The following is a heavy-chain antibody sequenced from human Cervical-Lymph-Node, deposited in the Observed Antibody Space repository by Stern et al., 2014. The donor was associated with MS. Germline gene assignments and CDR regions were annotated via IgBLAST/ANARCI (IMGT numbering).Heavy chain of an antibody. CDR3: ARGHIPYAYNYLFDY. CDR2: AWYDGSTA. V-gene: IGHV3-33*01. CDR1: GFTFSSYG. Sequence: QVQLVESGGGVVQPGTSLRLSCAASGFTFSSYGMHWVRQAPGKGLEWVALAWYDGSTAYYTNSVKGRFTISRDNSKNTLFVQMNSLTAEDTAVYYCARGHIPYAYNYLFDYWGQGTLVTVSS. J-gene: IGHJ4*02. D-gene: IGHD5-24*01.